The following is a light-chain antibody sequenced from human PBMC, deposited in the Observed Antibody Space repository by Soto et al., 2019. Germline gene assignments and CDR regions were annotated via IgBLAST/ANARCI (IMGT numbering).Light chain of an antibody. CDR1: QIISSTY. CDR3: QHYGTSLYT. Sequence: DIVLTQSPGTLSLSPGERATLSCRASQIISSTYLGWYQQKPGQAPRLLIYGASSRATGIPDRFSGSGSGTDFTLTISRLEPEDFAVYYCQHYGTSLYTFGQGTKLE. CDR2: GAS. J-gene: IGKJ2*01. V-gene: IGKV3-20*01.